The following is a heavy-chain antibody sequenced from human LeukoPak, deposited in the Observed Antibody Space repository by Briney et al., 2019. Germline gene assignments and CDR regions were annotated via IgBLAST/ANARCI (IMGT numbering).Heavy chain of an antibody. CDR1: GFTFSSYG. CDR2: IRYDGSNK. J-gene: IGHJ6*03. Sequence: GESLKISCAASGFTFSSYGMHWVRQAPGKGLEWVAFIRYDGSNKYYADSVKGRFTISRDNSKNTLYLQMSSLRAEDTAVYYCAKWIAAAGANYYYYMDVWGKGTTVTVSS. D-gene: IGHD6-13*01. CDR3: AKWIAAAGANYYYYMDV. V-gene: IGHV3-30*02.